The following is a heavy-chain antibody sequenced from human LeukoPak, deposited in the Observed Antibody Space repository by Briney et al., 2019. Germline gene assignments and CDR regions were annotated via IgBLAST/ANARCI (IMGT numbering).Heavy chain of an antibody. D-gene: IGHD3-22*01. J-gene: IGHJ4*02. CDR3: ARGDRILTYYYDSSGYPRWDY. CDR2: ISSSGSTI. CDR1: GFTFSSYE. V-gene: IGHV3-48*03. Sequence: GGSLRLSCAASGFTFSSYEMNWVRQAPGKGLEWVSYISSSGSTIYYADSVKGRFTISRDNAKNSLYLQMNSLRAEDTAVYYCARGDRILTYYYDSSGYPRWDYWGQGTVVTVSS.